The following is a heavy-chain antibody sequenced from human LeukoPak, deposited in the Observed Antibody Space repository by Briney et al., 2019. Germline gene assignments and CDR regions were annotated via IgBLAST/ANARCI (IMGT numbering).Heavy chain of an antibody. CDR2: INTNTGNP. CDR3: ASDEQWLVHGDFQH. V-gene: IGHV7-4-1*02. D-gene: IGHD6-19*01. J-gene: IGHJ1*01. Sequence: ASVKVSCKASGYTFTSYAMNWVRQAPGQGLEWMGWINTNTGNPTYAQGFTGRFVFSLDTSVSTAYLQISSLKAGDTAVYYCASDEQWLVHGDFQHWGQGTLVTVSS. CDR1: GYTFTSYA.